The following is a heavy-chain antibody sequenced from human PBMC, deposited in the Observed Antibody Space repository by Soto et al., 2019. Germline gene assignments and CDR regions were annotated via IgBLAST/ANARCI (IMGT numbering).Heavy chain of an antibody. J-gene: IGHJ4*02. V-gene: IGHV3-33*01. Sequence: GGSLRLSCAASGFTFSSYGMHWVRQAPGKGLEWVAVIWYDGSNKYYADSVKGRFTISRDNSKNTLYLQMNSLRAEDTAVYYCATGRYYDSSGYYDYWGQGTLVTVSS. CDR1: GFTFSSYG. CDR3: ATGRYYDSSGYYDY. CDR2: IWYDGSNK. D-gene: IGHD3-22*01.